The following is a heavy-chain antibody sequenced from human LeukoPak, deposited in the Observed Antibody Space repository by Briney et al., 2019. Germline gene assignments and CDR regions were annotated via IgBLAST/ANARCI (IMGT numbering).Heavy chain of an antibody. V-gene: IGHV4-34*01. D-gene: IGHD3-10*01. CDR1: GGSFSGYY. CDR2: INHSGST. Sequence: PSETLSLTCAVYGGSFSGYYWSWIRQPPGKGLEWIGEINHSGSTNYNPSLKSRVTISVDTSKNQFSLKLSSVTAADTAVYYCARGTRGWFGELPFDPWGQGTLVTVSS. CDR3: ARGTRGWFGELPFDP. J-gene: IGHJ5*02.